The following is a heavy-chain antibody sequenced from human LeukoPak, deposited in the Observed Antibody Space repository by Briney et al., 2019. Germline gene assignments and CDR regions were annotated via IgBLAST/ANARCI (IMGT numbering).Heavy chain of an antibody. V-gene: IGHV3-74*01. D-gene: IGHD1-14*01. Sequence: GGSLRPSCAASGFTFSSYWMHWVRQAPGKGLGWVSRINSDGSSTSYADSVKGRFTISRDNAKNTLYLQMNSLRAEDTAVYYCARDVYHNWFDPWGQGTLVTVSS. CDR1: GFTFSSYW. J-gene: IGHJ5*02. CDR2: INSDGSST. CDR3: ARDVYHNWFDP.